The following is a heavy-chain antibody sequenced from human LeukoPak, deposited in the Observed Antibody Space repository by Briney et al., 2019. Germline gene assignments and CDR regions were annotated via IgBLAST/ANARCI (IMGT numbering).Heavy chain of an antibody. D-gene: IGHD1-1*01. CDR2: ISASGSNI. CDR1: GFPFSSYS. CDR3: VRVKGTYFYF. V-gene: IGHV3-48*01. Sequence: GGSLRLSCAASGFPFSSYSMNWVRQAPGKGLEWVSYISASGSNIYYLDSVKGGFTVFRDNAMNSMFLQMGRASAEDTAVYYCVRVKGTYFYFWGQGPLVTVSS. J-gene: IGHJ4*02.